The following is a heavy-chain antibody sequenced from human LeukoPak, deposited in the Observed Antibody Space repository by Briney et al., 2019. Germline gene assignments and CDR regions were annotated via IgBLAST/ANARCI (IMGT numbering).Heavy chain of an antibody. Sequence: GGSLRRSGAASGFTVSSNYMSWVRQAPGKGLEWVSVIYSGGSTYYADSVKGRFTISRDNSKNTLYLQMNSLRAEDTAVYYCARGSFGEYRAFDIWGQGTMVTVSS. D-gene: IGHD3-10*01. CDR2: IYSGGST. CDR1: GFTVSSNY. J-gene: IGHJ3*02. CDR3: ARGSFGEYRAFDI. V-gene: IGHV3-66*01.